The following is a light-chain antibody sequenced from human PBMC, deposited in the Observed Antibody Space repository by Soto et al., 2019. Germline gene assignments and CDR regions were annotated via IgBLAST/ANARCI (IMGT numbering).Light chain of an antibody. V-gene: IGKV3-20*01. CDR1: QSVSSSY. Sequence: EIVLTQSPGTLSLSPGERATLSCRASQSVSSSYFAWYQQRFGQAPRPLIYGASSRATGIPDRFSGSGSGTDFTLTISRLEPEDFAVYYCQQYGSSSWTFGQGTKVEIK. CDR3: QQYGSSSWT. CDR2: GAS. J-gene: IGKJ1*01.